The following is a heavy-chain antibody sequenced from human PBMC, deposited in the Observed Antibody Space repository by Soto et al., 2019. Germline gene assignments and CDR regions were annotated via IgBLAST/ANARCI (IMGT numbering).Heavy chain of an antibody. CDR2: MNPNTGNT. D-gene: IGHD5-12*01. Sequence: ASVKVSCKASGYSFTDYDINWVRQATGQGLEWMGWMNPNTGNTRYAQKFQGRFIMTRDTSISTAYMELGSLRSEDTAVYYCARGKLATLTDFWGQGTLVTVS. CDR1: GYSFTDYD. V-gene: IGHV1-8*01. CDR3: ARGKLATLTDF. J-gene: IGHJ4*02.